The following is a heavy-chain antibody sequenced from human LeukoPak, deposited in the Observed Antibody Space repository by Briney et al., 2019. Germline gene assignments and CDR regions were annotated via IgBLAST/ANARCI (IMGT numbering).Heavy chain of an antibody. Sequence: GGSLRLSCAASGFTFSNYAMTWVRQAPGKGLEWVSILSASSDTTFYADSVKGRFTISRDNSKNTLYLQMNSLRAEDTAVYYCAKGISGSYSPTWDYWGQGTLVTVSS. V-gene: IGHV3-23*01. J-gene: IGHJ4*02. D-gene: IGHD1-26*01. CDR2: LSASSDTT. CDR1: GFTFSNYA. CDR3: AKGISGSYSPTWDY.